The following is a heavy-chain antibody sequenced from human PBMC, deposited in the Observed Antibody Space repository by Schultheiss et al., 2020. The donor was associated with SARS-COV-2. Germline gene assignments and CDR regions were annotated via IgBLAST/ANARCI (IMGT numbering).Heavy chain of an antibody. V-gene: IGHV3-48*04. D-gene: IGHD2-15*01. CDR1: GFTFSSYA. J-gene: IGHJ5*02. CDR2: ISSSSSTI. CDR3: ARERYYSGTTSRGQQGWFDP. Sequence: GESLKISCAASGFTFSSYAMHWVRQAPGKGLEWVSYISSSSSTIYYADSVKGRFTISRDNAKNSLYLQMNSLRAEDTAVYYCARERYYSGTTSRGQQGWFDPWGQGTLVTVSS.